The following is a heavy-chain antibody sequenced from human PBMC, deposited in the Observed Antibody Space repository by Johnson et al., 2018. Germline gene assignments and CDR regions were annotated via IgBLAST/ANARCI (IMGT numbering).Heavy chain of an antibody. J-gene: IGHJ3*02. V-gene: IGHV3-13*01. D-gene: IGHD1-7*01. CDR1: GFTFSSYD. CDR2: IGTAGDT. CDR3: ARGGNFDPIPGPLDAFDI. Sequence: QLVESGGDLVQPGGSLRLSCAASGFTFSSYDMHWVRQVTGKGLEWVSAIGTAGDTYYPGSVKGRFTISRENAKNSLYRQMNSLRAGDTVVYYCARGGNFDPIPGPLDAFDIRGQGTMVTVSS.